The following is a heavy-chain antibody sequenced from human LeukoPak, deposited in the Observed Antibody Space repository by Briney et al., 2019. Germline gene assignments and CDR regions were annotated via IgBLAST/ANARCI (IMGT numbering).Heavy chain of an antibody. Sequence: GRSLRLSCAASGFTFSSYAMHWVRQAPGKGLEWVAVISYDGSNKYYADSVKGRFTISRDNSKNTLYLQMNSLRAEVTAVYYCARDSGVAAAGSFDYWGQGTLVTVSS. CDR1: GFTFSSYA. J-gene: IGHJ4*02. V-gene: IGHV3-30-3*01. CDR3: ARDSGVAAAGSFDY. CDR2: ISYDGSNK. D-gene: IGHD6-13*01.